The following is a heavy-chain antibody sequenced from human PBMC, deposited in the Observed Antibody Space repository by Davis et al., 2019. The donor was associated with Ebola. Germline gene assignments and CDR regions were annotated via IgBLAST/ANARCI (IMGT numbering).Heavy chain of an antibody. Sequence: AASVKVSCKAFGYTFTSYAVHWVRQAPGQGLEWVGWINTRNEVTKYSQRMQDRVTINRETSASTAYMELSCLRSEDTAVYYCARAKYSYDEIDYWGQGTLVTVSS. J-gene: IGHJ4*02. V-gene: IGHV1-3*04. CDR3: ARAKYSYDEIDY. D-gene: IGHD5-18*01. CDR2: INTRNEVT. CDR1: GYTFTSYA.